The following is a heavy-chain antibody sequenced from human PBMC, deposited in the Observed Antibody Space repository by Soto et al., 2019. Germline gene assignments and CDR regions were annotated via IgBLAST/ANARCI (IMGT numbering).Heavy chain of an antibody. D-gene: IGHD3-10*01. Sequence: EVQLVESGGGLVQPGGSLRLSCAASGFTFSNHYMDWVRQAPGKGLEWVGRIRNKANSYTTEYAASVKGRFTISRDDSENPLYLQMNSLKTEDTAVYYWVRGPASDFGAEYFQHWGQGTLVTVSS. V-gene: IGHV3-72*01. CDR1: GFTFSNHY. CDR2: IRNKANSYTT. CDR3: VRGPASDFGAEYFQH. J-gene: IGHJ1*01.